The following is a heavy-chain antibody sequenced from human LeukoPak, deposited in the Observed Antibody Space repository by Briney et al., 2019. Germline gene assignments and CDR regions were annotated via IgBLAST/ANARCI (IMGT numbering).Heavy chain of an antibody. Sequence: ASVTVSCKSCGYIHTSYDINWVRPASAQGLEWMGWMNPNSGNTGYAQKFQGRVTMTRDTSISTAYMELGSLRSEDTAVYYCAREPPRYAIAAAGNDYWGQGTLVTVSS. CDR1: GYIHTSYD. CDR3: AREPPRYAIAAAGNDY. V-gene: IGHV1-8*01. D-gene: IGHD6-13*01. CDR2: MNPNSGNT. J-gene: IGHJ4*02.